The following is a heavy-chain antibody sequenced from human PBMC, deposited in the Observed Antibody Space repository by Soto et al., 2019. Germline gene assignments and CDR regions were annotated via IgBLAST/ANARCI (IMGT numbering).Heavy chain of an antibody. V-gene: IGHV3-30*18. CDR2: ISYDGSNK. D-gene: IGHD2-21*02. CDR3: AKGDCGGDCYSFDAFDI. J-gene: IGHJ3*02. CDR1: GFTFSSYG. Sequence: QVQLVESGGGVVQPGRSLRLSCAASGFTFSSYGMHWVRQAPGKGLEWVAFISYDGSNKYYADSVKGRFTISRDNSKNTLYLQMNRLIAEDTAVYYCAKGDCGGDCYSFDAFDIWGQGTMVTVSS.